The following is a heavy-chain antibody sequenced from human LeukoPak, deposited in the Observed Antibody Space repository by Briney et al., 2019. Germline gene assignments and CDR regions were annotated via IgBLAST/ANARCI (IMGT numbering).Heavy chain of an antibody. J-gene: IGHJ6*02. V-gene: IGHV3-33*01. CDR3: ARGGYSYGYGGMDV. CDR2: IWYDGSNK. Sequence: SGGSLRLSCAASGFTFSSYGMHWVRQAPGKGLEWVAVIWYDGSNKYYADSVKGRFTISRDNSKNTLYLQMNSLRAEDTAVYYCARGGYSYGYGGMDVWGQGTTVTLSS. CDR1: GFTFSSYG. D-gene: IGHD5-18*01.